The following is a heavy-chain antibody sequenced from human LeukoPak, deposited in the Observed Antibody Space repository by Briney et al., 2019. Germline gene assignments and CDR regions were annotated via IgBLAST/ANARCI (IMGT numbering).Heavy chain of an antibody. J-gene: IGHJ4*02. Sequence: GSLRLSCAASGFTFSDYYMSWIRQPPGKGLEWIGYMYYRGNTNYNPSLKSRVTISVDTSKNQFSLKLSSVTAADTAVYYCATGVHGIAAAGDYYFDYWGQGTLVTVSS. CDR3: ATGVHGIAAAGDYYFDY. CDR1: GFTFSDYY. V-gene: IGHV4-59*01. CDR2: MYYRGNT. D-gene: IGHD6-13*01.